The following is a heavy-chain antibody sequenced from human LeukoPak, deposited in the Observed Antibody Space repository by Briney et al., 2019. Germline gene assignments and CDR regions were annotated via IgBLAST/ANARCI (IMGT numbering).Heavy chain of an antibody. D-gene: IGHD3-22*01. CDR1: GFTVSTYW. CDR3: ARSYNYRFDY. Sequence: GGSLRLSCEVSGFTVSTYWMHWVRQGPGKGLEWVARLSSDGRSTNYADFVKGRATISRDNAKNTLFLEVSGLRADDTAVYYCARSYNYRFDYWGQGTLVVVSS. V-gene: IGHV3-74*01. J-gene: IGHJ4*02. CDR2: LSSDGRST.